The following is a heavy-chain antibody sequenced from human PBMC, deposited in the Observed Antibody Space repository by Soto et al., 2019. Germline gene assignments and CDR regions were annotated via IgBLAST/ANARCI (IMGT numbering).Heavy chain of an antibody. CDR2: ISGSGGST. Sequence: EVQLLESGGGLVQPGGSLRLSCAASGFTFSSYAMSWVRQAPGKGLEWVSAISGSGGSTYYADSVKGRFTISRDNSKNTLYLQMNSLRAEDTAVYYCAKDVVLMVYAMGTFDYWGQGTLVTVSS. J-gene: IGHJ4*02. CDR3: AKDVVLMVYAMGTFDY. CDR1: GFTFSSYA. V-gene: IGHV3-23*01. D-gene: IGHD2-8*01.